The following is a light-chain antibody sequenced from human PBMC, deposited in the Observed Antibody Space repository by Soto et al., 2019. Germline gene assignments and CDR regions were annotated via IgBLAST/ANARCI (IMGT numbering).Light chain of an antibody. CDR2: RAS. Sequence: DIQMTQSPSTLSASVGDRVTITCRASQSSSNWLACYQQKPGKAPKLLIYRASSLESGVPSRFSGSGSGTEFTLTISSLQPDDFAAEYCQQYNSYSPRYTFGGRTKGETK. CDR1: QSSSNW. J-gene: IGKJ4*01. V-gene: IGKV1-5*03. CDR3: QQYNSYSPRYT.